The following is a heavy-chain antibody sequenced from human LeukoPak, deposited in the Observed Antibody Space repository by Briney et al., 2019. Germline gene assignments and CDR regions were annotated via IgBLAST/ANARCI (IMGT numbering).Heavy chain of an antibody. D-gene: IGHD3-16*02. J-gene: IGHJ4*02. V-gene: IGHV3-23*01. Sequence: PGGSLRRSCGVSGITLSNYGMSWVRQAPGKGLEWVAGLSGSAGGTNYADSVKGRFTISRDNSKNTLFLQMDRLRAEDTAVYFCAKRGVVVRVFLVGFHKEAYYFDSWGQGAQVIVSS. CDR1: GITLSNYG. CDR2: LSGSAGGT. CDR3: AKRGVVVRVFLVGFHKEAYYFDS.